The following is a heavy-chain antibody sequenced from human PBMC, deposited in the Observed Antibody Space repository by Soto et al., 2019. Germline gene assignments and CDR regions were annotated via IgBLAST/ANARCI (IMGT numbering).Heavy chain of an antibody. CDR2: ISSSSLYI. Sequence: LRLSCAASGFTFSNYTMNWVRQAPGKGLEWVSAISSSSLYIYYADSVKGRFTISRDNAKNSLYLQMNSLGAEDTAVYYCARANYDFWSGYSKYFGMDVWGQGTTVTVSS. J-gene: IGHJ6*02. CDR3: ARANYDFWSGYSKYFGMDV. CDR1: GFTFSNYT. V-gene: IGHV3-21*01. D-gene: IGHD3-3*01.